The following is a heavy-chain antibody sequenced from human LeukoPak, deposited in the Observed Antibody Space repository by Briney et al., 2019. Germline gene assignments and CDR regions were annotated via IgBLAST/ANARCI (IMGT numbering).Heavy chain of an antibody. V-gene: IGHV3-23*01. CDR3: AKKPVRGFGWFDP. CDR2: ISGGGGST. CDR1: GFTFSSYA. J-gene: IGHJ5*02. Sequence: GGSLRLSCAASGFTFSSYATSWVRQAPGKGLEWVSAISGGGGSTYYADSVKGRFTISRDNSKNTLYLQMNSLRAEDTAVYYCAKKPVRGFGWFDPWGQGTLVTVSS. D-gene: IGHD3-10*01.